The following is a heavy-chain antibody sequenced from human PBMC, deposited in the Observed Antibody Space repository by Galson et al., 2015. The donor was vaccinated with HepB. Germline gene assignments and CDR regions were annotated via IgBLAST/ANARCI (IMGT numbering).Heavy chain of an antibody. CDR1: GYTFTGYY. J-gene: IGHJ4*02. Sequence: SVKVSCKASGYTFTGYYIHWVRQAPGKGPEWMAWIDPNSGGTNYSPRFQGRVTVTRDTSISTAYMEFSRLISDDTAVYYCARDMATGGYIWGTFDYWGQGALVTASS. CDR2: IDPNSGGT. CDR3: ARDMATGGYIWGTFDY. D-gene: IGHD2-8*02. V-gene: IGHV1-2*02.